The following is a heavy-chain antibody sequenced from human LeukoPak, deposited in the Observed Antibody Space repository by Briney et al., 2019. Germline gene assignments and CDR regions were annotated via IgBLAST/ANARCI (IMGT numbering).Heavy chain of an antibody. J-gene: IGHJ4*02. Sequence: GGSLRLSCAASGFTFSTYVMTWFRQAPGKGLEWVSTILGSGASTYYADSVKGRFTISRDNSKNTLYLQMNSLRAEDTAVYYCARVHTSAFDYWGQGILVTVSS. CDR2: ILGSGAST. CDR1: GFTFSTYV. V-gene: IGHV3-23*01. D-gene: IGHD6-19*01. CDR3: ARVHTSAFDY.